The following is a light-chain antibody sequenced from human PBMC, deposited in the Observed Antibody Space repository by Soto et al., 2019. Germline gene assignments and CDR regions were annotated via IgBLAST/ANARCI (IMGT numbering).Light chain of an antibody. V-gene: IGKV3-15*01. CDR2: GAS. J-gene: IGKJ1*01. CDR1: QSVSST. CDR3: QQYDIWPRT. Sequence: DTVMTQSPATLSVSPGESATLSCSASQSVSSTLAWYQQIPGQAPRLLIYGASTRATGIPARFSGSGSGTEFTLTISSLQPEDFAVYYCQQYDIWPRTFGQGTKVDIK.